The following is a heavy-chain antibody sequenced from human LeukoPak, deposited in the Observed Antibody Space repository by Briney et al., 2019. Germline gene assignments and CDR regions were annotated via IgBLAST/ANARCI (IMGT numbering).Heavy chain of an antibody. Sequence: GASVKVSCKASGGTFSSYAISWVRQAPGQGLEWMGGIIPIFGTANYAQKFQGRVTITTDESMSTAHMELSSLRSEDTAVYYCARGATNYYYYYMDVWGKGTTVTVSS. CDR1: GGTFSSYA. V-gene: IGHV1-69*05. D-gene: IGHD5-12*01. CDR2: IIPIFGTA. J-gene: IGHJ6*03. CDR3: ARGATNYYYYYMDV.